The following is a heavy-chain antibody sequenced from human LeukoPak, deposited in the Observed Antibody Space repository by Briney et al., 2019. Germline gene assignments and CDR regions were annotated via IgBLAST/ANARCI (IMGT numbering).Heavy chain of an antibody. V-gene: IGHV4-39*01. J-gene: IGHJ5*02. Sequence: SETLSLTCTVSGGSISSSSYYWGWIRQPPGKGLEWIGSIYYSGGTYYNPSLKSRVTISVDTSKNQFSLKLSSVTAADTAVYYCAGQHDYGDYVDWFDPWGQGTLVTVSS. CDR2: IYYSGGT. CDR1: GGSISSSSYY. D-gene: IGHD4-17*01. CDR3: AGQHDYGDYVDWFDP.